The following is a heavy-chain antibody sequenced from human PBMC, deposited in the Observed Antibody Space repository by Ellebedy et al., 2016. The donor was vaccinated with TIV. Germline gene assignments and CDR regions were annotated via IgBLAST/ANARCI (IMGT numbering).Heavy chain of an antibody. D-gene: IGHD6-19*01. CDR3: ARDKDSSGWFAVKLDEGAFDI. Sequence: GESLKISCAASGFTFDTYTINWVRQAPGKGLEWVSSISYNSASIFYADSLKGRFTVSRDNAKNSLYLQMNSLRAEDTAVYYCARDKDSSGWFAVKLDEGAFDIWGQGTMVTVSS. J-gene: IGHJ3*02. CDR1: GFTFDTYT. CDR2: ISYNSASI. V-gene: IGHV3-21*01.